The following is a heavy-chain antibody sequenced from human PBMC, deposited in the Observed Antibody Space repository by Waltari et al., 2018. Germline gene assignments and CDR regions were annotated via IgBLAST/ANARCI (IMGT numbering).Heavy chain of an antibody. CDR2: INPNSGGT. Sequence: QVQLVQSGAEVKKPGASVKVSCKASGYTFTGYYMHWVRQAPGQGLEWMGRINPNSGGTNYAQKFQGRVTMTRDTSISTAYMELSRLRSDDTAVYYCARDYYDSSGYSGYYYYMDVWGKGTTVTVSS. D-gene: IGHD3-22*01. CDR1: GYTFTGYY. CDR3: ARDYYDSSGYSGYYYYMDV. V-gene: IGHV1-2*06. J-gene: IGHJ6*03.